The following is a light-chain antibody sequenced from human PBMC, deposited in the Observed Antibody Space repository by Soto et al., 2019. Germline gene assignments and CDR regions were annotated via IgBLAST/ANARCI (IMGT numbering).Light chain of an antibody. CDR3: SSYSSSTTLVV. CDR1: SSDVGDYNS. Sequence: QSALTQPASVSGSPGQSITISCTGTSSDVGDYNSVSWYQQHPGKAPKLMIYDVSNRPSGVSDRFSASKSGNTASLTISGLQAEDEADYYCSSYSSSTTLVVFGGGTKLTVL. CDR2: DVS. V-gene: IGLV2-14*01. J-gene: IGLJ2*01.